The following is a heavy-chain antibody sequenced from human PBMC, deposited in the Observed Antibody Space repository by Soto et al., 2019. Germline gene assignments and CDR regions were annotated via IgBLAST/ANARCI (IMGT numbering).Heavy chain of an antibody. CDR3: ARGVSSGWYRDEAFDI. J-gene: IGHJ3*02. Sequence: QVQLVQSGAEVKKPGASVKVSCKASGYTFTSYYMHWVRQAPGQGLEWMGIINPSGGSTSYAQKFQGRVTMTRDTSTSTVYMELSSLRSEDTAVYYCARGVSSGWYRDEAFDIWGQGTMVTVSS. D-gene: IGHD6-19*01. V-gene: IGHV1-46*03. CDR2: INPSGGST. CDR1: GYTFTSYY.